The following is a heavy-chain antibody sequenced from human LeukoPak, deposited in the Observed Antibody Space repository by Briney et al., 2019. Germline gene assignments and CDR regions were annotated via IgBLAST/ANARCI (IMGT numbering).Heavy chain of an antibody. J-gene: IGHJ3*02. D-gene: IGHD5-18*01. CDR2: MWFDGSNQ. Sequence: GGSLRLSCAASGFTFHSYGMHWVRQAPGGGPEWVAVMWFDGSNQYYADSVKGRFTISRDNSNVILYFSMHTLIVGHAAVFYWAKSGRMAGYGKGAFDIWGQGTMVTVSS. CDR3: AKSGRMAGYGKGAFDI. CDR1: GFTFHSYG. V-gene: IGHV3-33*06.